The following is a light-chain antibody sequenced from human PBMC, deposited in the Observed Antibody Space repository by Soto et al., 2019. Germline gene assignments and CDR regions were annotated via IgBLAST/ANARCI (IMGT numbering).Light chain of an antibody. J-gene: IGKJ2*01. CDR1: QVFSSSY. CDR3: QQYGSSPMYT. Sequence: EIVLTQSPGTLSLSPGERATLSCRASQVFSSSYLAWYQQKPDQAPRLLIYGASGRATGIPDRFSGSGSGTDITLTISRLGPEDVAVDYCQQYGSSPMYTFGQGTKLEIK. V-gene: IGKV3-20*01. CDR2: GAS.